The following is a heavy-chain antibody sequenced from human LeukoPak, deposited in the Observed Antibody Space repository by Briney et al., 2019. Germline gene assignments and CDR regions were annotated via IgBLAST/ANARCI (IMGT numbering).Heavy chain of an antibody. J-gene: IGHJ3*02. CDR2: IRSKAYGGTT. Sequence: PGGSLRLSCAASGFTFSNAWMSWVRHAPGKGLEWVGFIRSKAYGGTTEYAASVKGRFTISRDDSKSIAYLQMNSLKTEDTAVYYCIRHFGFYGGNWPDAFDIWGQGTMVTVSS. D-gene: IGHD4-23*01. V-gene: IGHV3-49*04. CDR3: IRHFGFYGGNWPDAFDI. CDR1: GFTFSNAW.